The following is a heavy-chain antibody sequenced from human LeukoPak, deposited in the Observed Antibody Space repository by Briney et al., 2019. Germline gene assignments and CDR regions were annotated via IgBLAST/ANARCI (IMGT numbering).Heavy chain of an antibody. J-gene: IGHJ6*02. CDR3: ARDLGDYYGMDV. Sequence: GGSLRLSCAASGFTFSTYSMNWVRQAPGKGLEWVSSISSSSSYIYYADSVKGRFTISRDNAKNSLYLQMNSLRAEDTAVYYCARDLGDYYGMDVWGQGTTVTVSS. CDR1: GFTFSTYS. V-gene: IGHV3-21*01. CDR2: ISSSSSYI. D-gene: IGHD7-27*01.